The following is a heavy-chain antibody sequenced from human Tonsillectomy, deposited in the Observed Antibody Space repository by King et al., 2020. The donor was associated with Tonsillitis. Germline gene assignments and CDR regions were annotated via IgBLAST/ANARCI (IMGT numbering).Heavy chain of an antibody. V-gene: IGHV4-59*01. CDR2: IYYTGGT. CDR1: GGSISTYY. Sequence: VQLQESGPGLVKPSETLSLTCTVSGGSISTYYWSWIRQPPGKGLEWIGYIYYTGGTIYNPSLKSRVTLSLDTSKNQFSLRLSSLTAADTAVYYCARSGSGSAVGDQWGQGTLVTVSS. D-gene: IGHD1-26*01. CDR3: ARSGSGSAVGDQ. J-gene: IGHJ4*02.